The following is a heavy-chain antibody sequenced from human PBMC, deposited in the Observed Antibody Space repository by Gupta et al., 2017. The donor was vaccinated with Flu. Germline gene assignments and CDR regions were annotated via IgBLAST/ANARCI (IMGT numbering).Heavy chain of an antibody. V-gene: IGHV3-9*01. CDR1: GFNFDDYA. J-gene: IGHJ3*01. CDR2: ISWNSGDI. D-gene: IGHD3-10*01. Sequence: EVQLVESGGGSVQPGRSLRLSCAGSGFNFDDYAMHWVRQAPGKGLQWVSMISWNSGDIGYADSLRGRFTISRDNAKNSLYLQMNSLRPEDTALYFCARGPRGDGFDLWGQGTMVTVSS. CDR3: ARGPRGDGFDL.